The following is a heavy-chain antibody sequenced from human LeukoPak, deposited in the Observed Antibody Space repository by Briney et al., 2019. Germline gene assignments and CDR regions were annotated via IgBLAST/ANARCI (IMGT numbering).Heavy chain of an antibody. J-gene: IGHJ6*02. CDR2: INTNTGNP. Sequence: ASVKVSCKASGYTFTSYAMNWVRQAPGQGLEWMGWINTNTGNPTYAQGFTGRFVFSLDTSVSTAYLQISSLKAEDTAAYYCARGVAVAGTHLAGYYYYYGMDVWGQGTTVTVSS. CDR3: ARGVAVAGTHLAGYYYYYGMDV. CDR1: GYTFTSYA. D-gene: IGHD6-19*01. V-gene: IGHV7-4-1*02.